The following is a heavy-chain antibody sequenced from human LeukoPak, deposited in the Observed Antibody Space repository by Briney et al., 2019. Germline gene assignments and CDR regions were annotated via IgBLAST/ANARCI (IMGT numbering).Heavy chain of an antibody. CDR2: IRGDNGNT. D-gene: IGHD3-9*01. J-gene: IGHJ4*02. CDR3: ARVDLLTGYYFFGY. V-gene: IGHV1-18*01. CDR1: GYTFSNYG. Sequence: ASVKVSCKASGYTFSNYGISWVRQAPGQGLEWVGWIRGDNGNTNYAQKLQGRVTMTTDTSTSTAYMELRSLGSDETAVYYCARVDLLTGYYFFGYWGQGTLVTVSS.